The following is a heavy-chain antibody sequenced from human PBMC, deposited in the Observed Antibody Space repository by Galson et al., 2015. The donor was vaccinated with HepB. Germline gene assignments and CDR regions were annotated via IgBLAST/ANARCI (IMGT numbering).Heavy chain of an antibody. CDR2: ISGNGGNV. CDR3: VSNQYIQGSYFNFDN. D-gene: IGHD3-10*01. V-gene: IGHV3-23*01. CDR1: GFTFSSRG. Sequence: SLRLSCAASGFTFSSRGLSWVRQPPGKGLEWVAFISGNGGNVHYAYSVNGRFTISRDNSTNTLYLQMKSLRADDTATYYCVSNQYIQGSYFNFDNWGQGTRVTVSP. J-gene: IGHJ4*02.